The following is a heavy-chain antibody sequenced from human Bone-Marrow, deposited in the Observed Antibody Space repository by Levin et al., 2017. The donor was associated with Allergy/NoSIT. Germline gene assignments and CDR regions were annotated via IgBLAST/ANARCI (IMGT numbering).Heavy chain of an antibody. CDR1: GFTFSDFG. CDR2: IWDDGSNK. CDR3: ARDRYSAVAGIDWTHPLDY. J-gene: IGHJ4*02. V-gene: IGHV3-33*01. D-gene: IGHD6-19*01. Sequence: GGSLRLSCAASGFTFSDFGIHWDRQAPGEGLEWVAVIWDDGSNKYYTDSVKGRFTISRDNSENTLYLKLQSLSAEDMAVYYYARDRYSAVAGIDWTHPLDYWGQRPLVTVSS.